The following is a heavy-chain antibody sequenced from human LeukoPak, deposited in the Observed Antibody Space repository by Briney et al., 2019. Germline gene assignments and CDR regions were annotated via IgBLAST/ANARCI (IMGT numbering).Heavy chain of an antibody. V-gene: IGHV1-69-2*01. Sequence: ASVKVSCKVSGYTFTDYYMHWVQQAPGKGLEWMGLVDPEDGETIYAEKFQGRVTITADTSTDTAYMELSSLRSEDTAVYYCATGRYCCGGTCYLDYWGQGTLVTVSS. CDR1: GYTFTDYY. D-gene: IGHD2-15*01. J-gene: IGHJ4*02. CDR2: VDPEDGET. CDR3: ATGRYCCGGTCYLDY.